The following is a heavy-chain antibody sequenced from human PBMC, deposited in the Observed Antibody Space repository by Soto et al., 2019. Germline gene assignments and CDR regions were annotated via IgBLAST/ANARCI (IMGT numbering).Heavy chain of an antibody. CDR2: IYYTGST. CDR1: GDSISSHS. D-gene: IGHD5-12*01. V-gene: IGHV4-59*11. CDR3: ARVNEWKWPPQNYLDY. J-gene: IGHJ4*02. Sequence: PSETLSLTCTVSGDSISSHSWSWIRQSPGKGLEWIGFIYYTGSTYYNPSLKSRVTIAVDTSKNQFSLKLSSVTAADTAVYYCARVNEWKWPPQNYLDYWGEGSLVTVSS.